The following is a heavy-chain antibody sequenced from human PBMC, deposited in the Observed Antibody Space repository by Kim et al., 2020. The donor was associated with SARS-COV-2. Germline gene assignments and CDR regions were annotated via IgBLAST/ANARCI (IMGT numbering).Heavy chain of an antibody. D-gene: IGHD3-10*01. Sequence: NNAPSLRARVTISRETTQNQFSLKLSSVTAADTAVYYCAGTVRGANFDYWGRGALVTVSS. CDR3: AGTVRGANFDY. V-gene: IGHV4-4*08. J-gene: IGHJ4*02.